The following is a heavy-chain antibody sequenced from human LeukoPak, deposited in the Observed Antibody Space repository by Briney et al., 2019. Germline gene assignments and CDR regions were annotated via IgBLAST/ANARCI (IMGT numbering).Heavy chain of an antibody. D-gene: IGHD6-19*01. V-gene: IGHV4-4*07. CDR3: ARDRQWLASWYFDL. J-gene: IGHJ2*01. CDR1: GGSISSYY. Sequence: SETLSLTCTVSGGSISSYYWSWIRQPAGKGLEWIGRIYTSGSTNYNPSLKSRVTMSVDTSKNQFSLKLSSVTAADTAVYYCARDRQWLASWYFDLWGRGTLVTVSS. CDR2: IYTSGST.